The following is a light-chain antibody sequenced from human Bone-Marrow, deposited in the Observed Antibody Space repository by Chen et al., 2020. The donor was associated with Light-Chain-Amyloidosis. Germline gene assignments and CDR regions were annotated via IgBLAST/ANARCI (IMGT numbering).Light chain of an antibody. V-gene: IGLV2-8*02. Sequence: QSALALPPSASRSPGQSVTISCAGTSSDVGDYKYVSWYQQHPGKAPKLMIYEVSKRPSGVPDRFSGAKSGNTASLTVSGLQAEDEADYYCSSYAGSNNFVFGTGTKVTVL. CDR2: EVS. J-gene: IGLJ1*01. CDR1: SSDVGDYKY. CDR3: SSYAGSNNFV.